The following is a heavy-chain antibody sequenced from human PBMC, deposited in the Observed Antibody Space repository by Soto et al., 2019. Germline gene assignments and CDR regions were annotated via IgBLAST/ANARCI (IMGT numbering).Heavy chain of an antibody. D-gene: IGHD6-19*01. Sequence: SETLSLTCTVSGGSIGSNNYYWAWIRQPPGKGLEWIGSIYYTGSTYYNPSLRSRVTISVDTSKNQFSLKLNSVTAADTAEYHCARKTPVAGTEWGQGTLVTVSS. J-gene: IGHJ4*02. CDR1: GGSIGSNNYY. CDR2: IYYTGST. V-gene: IGHV4-39*01. CDR3: ARKTPVAGTE.